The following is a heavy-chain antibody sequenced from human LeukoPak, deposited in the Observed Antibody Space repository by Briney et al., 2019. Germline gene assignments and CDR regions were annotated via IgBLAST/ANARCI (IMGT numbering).Heavy chain of an antibody. D-gene: IGHD4-23*01. Sequence: ASVKVSCKASGDTFSNYAINWVRQAPGQGLEWMGGIIPIFGKANYAQKFQGRVTITADESTRTAYMELSSLRSEDTAVYYCARGWLAETTVVTPYNYWGRGTWSASPQ. J-gene: IGHJ4*02. CDR3: ARGWLAETTVVTPYNY. CDR2: IIPIFGKA. CDR1: GDTFSNYA. V-gene: IGHV1-69*13.